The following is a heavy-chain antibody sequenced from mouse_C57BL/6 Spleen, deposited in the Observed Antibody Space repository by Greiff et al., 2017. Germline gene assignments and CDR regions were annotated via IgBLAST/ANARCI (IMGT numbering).Heavy chain of an antibody. J-gene: IGHJ3*01. V-gene: IGHV5-17*01. CDR2: ISSGSSTI. CDR3: ARGNSNFPFAY. Sequence: EVKVVESGGGLVKPGGSLTLSCAASGFTFSDYGMHWVRQAPEKGLDWVAYISSGSSTIYYADTVKGRFTISRDNAKNTLFLQMTSRRSEDTAMDYCARGNSNFPFAYWGQGTLVTVSA. CDR1: GFTFSDYG. D-gene: IGHD2-5*01.